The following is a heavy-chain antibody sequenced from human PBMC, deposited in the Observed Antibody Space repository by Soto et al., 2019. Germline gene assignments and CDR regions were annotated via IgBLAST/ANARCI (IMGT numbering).Heavy chain of an antibody. Sequence: VKVSCKASGYTFTSYGISWVRQAPGQGLEWMGWISAYNGNTNYAQKLQGRVTMTTDTSTSTAYMELRSLGSDDTAVYYCARMVWDYYDSSGYFVDYWGQGTLVTVSS. V-gene: IGHV1-18*01. D-gene: IGHD3-22*01. CDR2: ISAYNGNT. CDR1: GYTFTSYG. CDR3: ARMVWDYYDSSGYFVDY. J-gene: IGHJ4*02.